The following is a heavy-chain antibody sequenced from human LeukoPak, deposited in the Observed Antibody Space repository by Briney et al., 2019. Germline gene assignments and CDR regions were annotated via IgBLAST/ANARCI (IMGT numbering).Heavy chain of an antibody. J-gene: IGHJ4*02. V-gene: IGHV4-39*07. Sequence: SETLSLTCTVSGDSISSSDYYWGWIRQPPGKGLEWIGSIYYSGSTYQNPSLKSRVTISVDTSKNQFSLKLSSVTAADTAVYYCARVMTRVATSRDYWGQGTLVTVSS. CDR2: IYYSGST. D-gene: IGHD5-12*01. CDR3: ARVMTRVATSRDY. CDR1: GDSISSSDYY.